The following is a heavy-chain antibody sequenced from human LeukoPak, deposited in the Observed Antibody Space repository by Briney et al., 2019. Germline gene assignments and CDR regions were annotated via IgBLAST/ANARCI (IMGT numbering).Heavy chain of an antibody. CDR3: ARGSIAAAEGSHWFDP. Sequence: SETLSLTCTVSGGSISSYYWSWLRQPPGKGLEWIGYIYYSGSTYYNPSLKSRVTISVDTSKNQFALRLNAVTAEDTAVYYCARGSIAAAEGSHWFDPWGQGTLVTVSS. CDR1: GGSISSYY. CDR2: IYYSGST. D-gene: IGHD6-13*01. V-gene: IGHV4-59*01. J-gene: IGHJ5*02.